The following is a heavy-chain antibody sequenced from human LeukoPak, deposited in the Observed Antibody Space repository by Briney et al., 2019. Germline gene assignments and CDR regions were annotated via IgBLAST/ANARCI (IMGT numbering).Heavy chain of an antibody. CDR3: ARGYSSSWYVRRWYFDL. CDR2: INHSGST. CDR1: GGSFSGYY. J-gene: IGHJ2*01. D-gene: IGHD6-13*01. Sequence: PSETLSLTCAVYGGSFSGYYWSWIRRPPGKGLEWIGEINHSGSTNYNPSLKSRVTISVDTSKNQFSLKLSSVTAADTAVYYCARGYSSSWYVRRWYFDLWGRGTLVTVSS. V-gene: IGHV4-34*01.